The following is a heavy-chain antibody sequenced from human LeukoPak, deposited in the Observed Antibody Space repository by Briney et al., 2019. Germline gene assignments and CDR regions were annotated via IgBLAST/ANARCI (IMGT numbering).Heavy chain of an antibody. J-gene: IGHJ4*02. V-gene: IGHV3-30-3*01. D-gene: IGHD3-10*01. CDR1: GFPFSSYW. CDR3: ANTLTSDYYGSGSYYNHGTY. CDR2: ISYDGSNK. Sequence: GGSLRLSCVASGFPFSSYWMTWVRQAPGKGLEWVAVISYDGSNKYYADSVKGRFTISRDNSKNTLYLQMNSLRAEDTAVYYCANTLTSDYYGSGSYYNHGTYWGQGTLVTVSS.